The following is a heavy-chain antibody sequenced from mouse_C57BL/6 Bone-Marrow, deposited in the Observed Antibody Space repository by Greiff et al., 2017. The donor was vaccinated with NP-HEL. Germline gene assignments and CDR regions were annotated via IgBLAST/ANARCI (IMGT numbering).Heavy chain of an antibody. J-gene: IGHJ3*01. V-gene: IGHV5-4*01. CDR2: ISDGGSYT. Sequence: EVKVVESGGGLVKPGGSLKLSCAASGFTFSSYAMSWVRQTPEKRLEWVATISDGGSYTYYPDNVKGRFTISRDNAKNNLYLQMSHLKSEDTAMYYCARDRIYSFAYWGQGTLVTVSA. CDR3: ARDRIYSFAY. CDR1: GFTFSSYA. D-gene: IGHD2-1*01.